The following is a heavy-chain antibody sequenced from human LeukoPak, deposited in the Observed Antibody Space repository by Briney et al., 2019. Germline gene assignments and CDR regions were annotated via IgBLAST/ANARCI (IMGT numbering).Heavy chain of an antibody. CDR2: IYSGGST. D-gene: IGHD1-7*01. J-gene: IGHJ4*02. CDR3: ARRYNWNYDY. CDR1: GFTVSSNY. V-gene: IGHV3-66*04. Sequence: PGGSLRLSCAASGFTVSSNYMSWVRQAPGKGLEWVSVIYSGGSTYYADSVKGRFTISRDNAKNSLYLQMYSLRAEDTAVYYCARRYNWNYDYWGQGTLVTVSS.